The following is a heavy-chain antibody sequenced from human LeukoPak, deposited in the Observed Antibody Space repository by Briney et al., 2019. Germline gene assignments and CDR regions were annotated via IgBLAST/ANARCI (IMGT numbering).Heavy chain of an antibody. V-gene: IGHV4-4*07. D-gene: IGHD1-26*01. CDR2: IYISGST. CDR1: GGSISSYY. Sequence: SETLSLTCTVSGGSISSYYWSWIRQPAGKGLEWIGHIYISGSTNYNPSLKSRVTMSVDTSKNPFSLKLSSVTAADTAVYYCARESESYSHIFDYWHQGTGVSVPS. CDR3: ARESESYSHIFDY. J-gene: IGHJ4*02.